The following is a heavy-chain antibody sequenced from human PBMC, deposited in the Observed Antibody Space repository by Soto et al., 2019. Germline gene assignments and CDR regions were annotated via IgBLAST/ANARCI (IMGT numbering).Heavy chain of an antibody. CDR1: GFTFDDYA. J-gene: IGHJ4*02. V-gene: IGHV3-9*01. CDR3: ARGYSSSWYYFDY. D-gene: IGHD6-13*01. Sequence: EVQLVESGGGLVQPGRSLRLYCAASGFTFDDYAMHWVRQAPGKGLEWVSGISWNSGSIGYADSVKGRFTISRDNAKNSLYLQMNSLRAEDTALYYCARGYSSSWYYFDYWGQGTLVTVSS. CDR2: ISWNSGSI.